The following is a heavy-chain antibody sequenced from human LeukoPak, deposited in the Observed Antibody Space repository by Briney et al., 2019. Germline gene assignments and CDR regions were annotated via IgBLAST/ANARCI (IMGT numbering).Heavy chain of an antibody. J-gene: IGHJ4*02. CDR2: ISWNSGSI. CDR1: GFTFSSYW. CDR3: ARRYDFWSGYPAFDY. D-gene: IGHD3-3*01. Sequence: PGGSLRLSCAASGFTFSSYWMSWVRQAPGKGLEWVSGISWNSGSIGYADSVKGRFTISRDNAKNSLYLQMNSLRAEDTAVYYCARRYDFWSGYPAFDYWGQGTLVTVSS. V-gene: IGHV3-20*04.